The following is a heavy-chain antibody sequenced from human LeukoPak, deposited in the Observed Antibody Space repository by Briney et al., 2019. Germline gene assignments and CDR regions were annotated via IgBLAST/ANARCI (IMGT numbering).Heavy chain of an antibody. Sequence: GGSLRLSCAAYGFTFSSYGMHWVRQAPGKGLEWVAVIWYGGSNKYYADSVKGRFTISRDNSKNTLYLQMNSLRAEDTAVYYCASPIYGSGSYYKGDPDYWGQGTLVTVSS. CDR2: IWYGGSNK. CDR3: ASPIYGSGSYYKGDPDY. J-gene: IGHJ4*02. V-gene: IGHV3-33*08. D-gene: IGHD3-10*01. CDR1: GFTFSSYG.